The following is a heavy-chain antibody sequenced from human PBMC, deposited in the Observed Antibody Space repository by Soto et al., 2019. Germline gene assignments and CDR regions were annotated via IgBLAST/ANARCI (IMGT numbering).Heavy chain of an antibody. CDR2: IYPGDSDT. D-gene: IGHD5-12*01. J-gene: IGHJ4*02. V-gene: IGHV5-51*01. CDR3: ARWGEVATIMGGFDY. Sequence: GESLKISCKGSGYSFTSYWIGWVRQMPGKGLEWMGIIYPGDSDTRYSPSFQGQVTISADKSISTAYLQWSSLKASDTAMYYCARWGEVATIMGGFDYWGQGTLVTVSS. CDR1: GYSFTSYW.